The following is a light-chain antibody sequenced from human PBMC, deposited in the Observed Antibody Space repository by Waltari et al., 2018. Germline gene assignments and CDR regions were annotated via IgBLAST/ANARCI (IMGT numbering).Light chain of an antibody. V-gene: IGKV3-15*01. CDR2: SAS. CDR3: QQYNSWPLT. CDR1: QSLGGN. J-gene: IGKJ4*01. Sequence: EIVMTQSPATLSVSPGERATLSCRASQSLGGNVAWYLQKPGQAPRLLMNSASTRATGIPVRFSGSGSGTEFTLTITSLQSEDFGIYYCQQYNSWPLTFGGGTKVEIK.